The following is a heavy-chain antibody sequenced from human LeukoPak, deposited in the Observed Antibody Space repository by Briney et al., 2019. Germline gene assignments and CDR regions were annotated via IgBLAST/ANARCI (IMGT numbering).Heavy chain of an antibody. D-gene: IGHD1-26*01. Sequence: GGSLRLSCAASGFTFSSYWMNWVRQAPGKGLEWVSYISSSGSTIYYADSVKGRFTISRDNAKNSLYLQMNSLRAEDTAVYYCARGPYSGSYYPLDYWGQGTLVTVSS. CDR2: ISSSGSTI. CDR3: ARGPYSGSYYPLDY. J-gene: IGHJ4*02. V-gene: IGHV3-48*04. CDR1: GFTFSSYW.